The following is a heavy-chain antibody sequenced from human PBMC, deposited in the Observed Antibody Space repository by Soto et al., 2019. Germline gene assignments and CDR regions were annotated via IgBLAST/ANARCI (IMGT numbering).Heavy chain of an antibody. Sequence: KPSETLSLTCVVSGGSFSTYYYNCIRQSPGKGLEWIGEINHSGSNNYSPSLKSRVTMSLDTSKNHFSLKLTSVTAADTAVYYCARGGSNDWQVAFDIWGQGTMVTVSS. V-gene: IGHV4-34*01. CDR3: ARGGSNDWQVAFDI. CDR2: INHSGSN. D-gene: IGHD3-9*01. J-gene: IGHJ3*02. CDR1: GGSFSTYY.